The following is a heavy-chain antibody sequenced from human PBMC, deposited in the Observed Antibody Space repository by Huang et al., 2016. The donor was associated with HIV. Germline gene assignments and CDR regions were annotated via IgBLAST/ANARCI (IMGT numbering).Heavy chain of an antibody. CDR3: AMSLRYQYDSRSYWGRYFDY. Sequence: QVQLEQSGPAVRKPGSSVKVSCQASGGSFSDQSISWVRQAPGQRFEWMEGIIPLFRAPAYAQEFKGRVTMTADESTATIYMELNSLTAEDTAVYYCAMSLRYQYDSRSYWGRYFDYWGQGTLVTVSS. V-gene: IGHV1-69*01. CDR1: GGSFSDQS. J-gene: IGHJ4*02. D-gene: IGHD3-16*01. CDR2: IIPLFRAP.